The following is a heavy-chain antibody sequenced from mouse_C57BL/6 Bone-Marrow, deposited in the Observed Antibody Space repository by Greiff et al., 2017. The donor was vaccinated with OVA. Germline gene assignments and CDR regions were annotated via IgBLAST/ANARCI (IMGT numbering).Heavy chain of an antibody. CDR3: ARRGELRLGGWYYFDY. CDR2: IDPSDSET. V-gene: IGHV1-52*01. CDR1: GYTFTSYW. Sequence: QVQLQQPGAELVRPGSSVKLSCKASGYTFTSYWMHWVKQRPIQGLEWIGNIDPSDSETNYNQKFKDKATLTVDKSSSTAYMQLSSLTSEDSAVYYCARRGELRLGGWYYFDYWGQGTTLTVSS. J-gene: IGHJ2*01. D-gene: IGHD3-2*02.